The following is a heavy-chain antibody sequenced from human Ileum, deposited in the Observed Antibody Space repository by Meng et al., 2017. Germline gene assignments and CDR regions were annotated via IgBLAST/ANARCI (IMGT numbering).Heavy chain of an antibody. CDR2: IYDSGST. V-gene: IGHV4-39*07. D-gene: IGHD3-10*01. CDR1: GDSSSTRSYY. Sequence: QLQPQASGPGLVKPSETLSLTCSVSGDSSSTRSYYWGWIRQPPGKGLEWIGSIYDSGSTYYNPTLKSRVTMSLDTSKNQFSLKLSSVTAADTALYFCARDIARAWFYYWSQGTLVTVSS. J-gene: IGHJ4*02. CDR3: ARDIARAWFYY.